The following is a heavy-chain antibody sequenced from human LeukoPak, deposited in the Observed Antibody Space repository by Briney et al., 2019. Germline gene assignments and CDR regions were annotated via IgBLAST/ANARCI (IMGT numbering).Heavy chain of an antibody. CDR2: ISSSSSSI. CDR1: GFTFSSYS. Sequence: PGGSLRLSCAASGFTFSSYSMNWVRQAPGKGLEWVSSISSSSSSIYYADSVKGRFIITRDNARTSLFLQMNSLRVEDTAVYYCARPRGNVEMATIPFDYWGQGTLVTVSS. CDR3: ARPRGNVEMATIPFDY. J-gene: IGHJ4*02. D-gene: IGHD5-24*01. V-gene: IGHV3-21*01.